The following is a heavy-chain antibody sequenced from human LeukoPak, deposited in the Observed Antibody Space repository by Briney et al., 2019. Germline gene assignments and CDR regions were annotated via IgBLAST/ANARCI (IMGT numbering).Heavy chain of an antibody. J-gene: IGHJ3*02. CDR1: GFTVNSKY. CDR3: ARDSGYNAFDI. V-gene: IGHV3-53*01. CDR2: MYSGGSA. Sequence: GGSLRLSCAASGFTVNSKYMSWVRQAPGKGLEWLSVMYSGGSAYYADSVRGRFTISRDNAKNSLFLQMNSLRAEDTAVFYCARDSGYNAFDIWGQGTMVTVSS. D-gene: IGHD5-12*01.